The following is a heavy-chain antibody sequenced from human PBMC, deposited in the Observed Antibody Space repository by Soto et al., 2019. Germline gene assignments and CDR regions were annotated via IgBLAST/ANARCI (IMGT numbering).Heavy chain of an antibody. CDR2: IIPIFGTA. CDR3: ARRRDGYQYYFDY. J-gene: IGHJ4*02. CDR1: GGTFSSYA. Sequence: VASVKVSCKASGGTFSSYAISWVRQAPGQGLEWMGGIIPIFGTANYAQKFQGRVTITADESTSTAYMELSSLRSEDTAVYYCARRRDGYQYYFDYWGQGTLVTSPQ. V-gene: IGHV1-69*13. D-gene: IGHD5-12*01.